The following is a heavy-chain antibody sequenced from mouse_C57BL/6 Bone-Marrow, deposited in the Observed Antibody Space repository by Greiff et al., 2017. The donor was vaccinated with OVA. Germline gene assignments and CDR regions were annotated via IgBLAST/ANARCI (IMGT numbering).Heavy chain of an antibody. CDR2: ISDGGSYT. D-gene: IGHD1-1*01. CDR1: GFTFSSYA. V-gene: IGHV5-4*03. J-gene: IGHJ2*01. CDR3: ARKSTHYYGLGFDY. Sequence: EVKLVESGGGLVKPGGSLKLSCAASGFTFSSYAMSWVRQTPEKRLEWVATISDGGSYTYYPDNVKGRFTISRDNAKNNLYLQMRHLKSEDTAMYYCARKSTHYYGLGFDYWGQGTTLTVSS.